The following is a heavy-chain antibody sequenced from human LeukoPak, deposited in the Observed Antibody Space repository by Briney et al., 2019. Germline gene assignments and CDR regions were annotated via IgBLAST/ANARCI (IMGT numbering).Heavy chain of an antibody. D-gene: IGHD3-9*01. V-gene: IGHV1-2*02. CDR2: INPNSGGT. CDR3: ARDYDILTAQTNWFDP. J-gene: IGHJ5*02. CDR1: GYTLTGYY. Sequence: ASVKVSCKAFGYTLTGYYMHWVRRAPGQGLEWMGWINPNSGGTNYAQKFQGRVTMTSDPSISTAYMELSRLRSDDTAVYYCARDYDILTAQTNWFDPWGQGTLVTVSS.